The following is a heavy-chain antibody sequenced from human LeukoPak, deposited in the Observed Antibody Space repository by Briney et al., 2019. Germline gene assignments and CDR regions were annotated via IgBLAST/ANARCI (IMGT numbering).Heavy chain of an antibody. J-gene: IGHJ6*03. Sequence: GGSLRLSCAASGFTVSSNYMSWVRQAPGKGLEWVSVIYSGGSTYYADSVKGRFTISRDNSKNTLYLQMNSLRAEDTAVYYCAKPIYYYYMDVWGKGTTVTVSS. CDR3: AKPIYYYYMDV. CDR1: GFTVSSNY. CDR2: IYSGGST. V-gene: IGHV3-66*02.